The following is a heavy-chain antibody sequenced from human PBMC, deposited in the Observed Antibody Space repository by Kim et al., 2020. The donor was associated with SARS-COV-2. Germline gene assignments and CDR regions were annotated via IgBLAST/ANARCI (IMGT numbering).Heavy chain of an antibody. CDR3: ASGRVAGAVNLGY. Sequence: YADSVEGRFTISRDNAKNTLYLQMDSLRAEDTAVYYCASGRVAGAVNLGYWGQGTLVTVSS. V-gene: IGHV3-74*01. D-gene: IGHD6-19*01. J-gene: IGHJ4*02.